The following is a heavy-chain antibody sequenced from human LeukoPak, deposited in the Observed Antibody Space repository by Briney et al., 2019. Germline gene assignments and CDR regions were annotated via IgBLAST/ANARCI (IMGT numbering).Heavy chain of an antibody. J-gene: IGHJ4*02. CDR1: GGSISSSSYY. CDR2: IYYSGST. D-gene: IGHD3-3*01. CDR3: ARPRYYDFWSGPFDY. V-gene: IGHV4-39*01. Sequence: PSETLSLTCTVSGGSISSSSYYWGWIRQPPGKGLEWIGSIYYSGSTYYNPSLKSRVTISVDTSKNQFSLKLSSVTAADTAVYYCARPRYYDFWSGPFDYWGQGTLVTVSS.